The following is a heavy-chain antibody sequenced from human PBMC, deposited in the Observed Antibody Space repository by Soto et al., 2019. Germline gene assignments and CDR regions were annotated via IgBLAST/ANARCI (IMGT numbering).Heavy chain of an antibody. Sequence: QVQLVQSGAEVKKPGSSVKVSCKASGGTFSSYAISWVRQAPGQGLEWMGGIIPIFGTANYAQKFQGRVTFTADESTSTAYMELSSLRSEDTAVYYCARASGIAAAGDYYYGMDVWGLGTTVTVSS. CDR3: ARASGIAAAGDYYYGMDV. V-gene: IGHV1-69*01. CDR1: GGTFSSYA. CDR2: IIPIFGTA. D-gene: IGHD6-13*01. J-gene: IGHJ6*02.